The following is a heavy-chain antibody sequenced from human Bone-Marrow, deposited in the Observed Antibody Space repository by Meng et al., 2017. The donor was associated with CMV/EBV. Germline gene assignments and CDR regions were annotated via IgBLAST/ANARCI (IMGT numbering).Heavy chain of an antibody. D-gene: IGHD4-23*01. Sequence: SETLSLTCTASGGSISSYYWSWIRQPPGKGLEWIGYIYYSWSTNYKPPLKSRVTISVDTSKNLFSLKLSSVTAADTAVYLCARDPTVAPPGAFDIWGQGTMATVSS. CDR2: IYYSWST. J-gene: IGHJ3*02. V-gene: IGHV4-59*01. CDR1: GGSISSYY. CDR3: ARDPTVAPPGAFDI.